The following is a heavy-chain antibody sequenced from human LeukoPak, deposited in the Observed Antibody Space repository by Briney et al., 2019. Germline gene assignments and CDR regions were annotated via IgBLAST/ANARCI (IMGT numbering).Heavy chain of an antibody. CDR3: ARGGGWYQFDY. Sequence: SETLSLTCIVSGDSSSSSSYYWGWIRQPPGKGLEWIGNIYHAGDTYYNPSLKSRVAMSVDTSKNQFSLILTSVTAADTAVYYCARGGGWYQFDYWGQGTLVTVSS. CDR1: GDSSSSSSYY. V-gene: IGHV4-39*07. J-gene: IGHJ4*02. CDR2: IYHAGDT. D-gene: IGHD6-19*01.